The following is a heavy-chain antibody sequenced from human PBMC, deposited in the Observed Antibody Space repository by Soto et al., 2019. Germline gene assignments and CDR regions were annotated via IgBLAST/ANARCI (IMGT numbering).Heavy chain of an antibody. CDR1: GASVTSGSYY. CDR2: FYYSGSS. V-gene: IGHV4-61*01. D-gene: IGHD3-10*01. Sequence: QVQLQESGPGLVKPSETLSLTCTVSGASVTSGSYYWSWIRQPPGKGLEWIGYFYYSGSSNYNPSLKSRVTMSGDTSKNQFSLKLSSVTAADTAVYYCERTIWTYGKSYYGMDAWGQGTTVTVSS. J-gene: IGHJ6*02. CDR3: ERTIWTYGKSYYGMDA.